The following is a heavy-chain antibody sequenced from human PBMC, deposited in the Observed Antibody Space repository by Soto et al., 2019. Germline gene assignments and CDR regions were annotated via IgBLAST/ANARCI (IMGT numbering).Heavy chain of an antibody. J-gene: IGHJ3*02. CDR1: GVTFSSYA. V-gene: IGHV3-23*01. Sequence: GGSLRLSCAASGVTFSSYAMSWVRQAPGKGLEWVSAISGSGGSTYYADSVKGRFTISRDNSKNTLYLQMNSLRAEDTAVYYCEIVVAAPWPHPYKGNAFDIWGQGTMVTVSS. CDR3: EIVVAAPWPHPYKGNAFDI. CDR2: ISGSGGST. D-gene: IGHD2-15*01.